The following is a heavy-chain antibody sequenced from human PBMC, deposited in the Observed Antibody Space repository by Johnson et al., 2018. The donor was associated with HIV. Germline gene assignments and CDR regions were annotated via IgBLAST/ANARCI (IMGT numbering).Heavy chain of an antibody. CDR2: ISGSGGST. Sequence: VQLVESGGGLVQPGRSLRLSCAASGFTFDDYAMHWVRQAPGKGLEWVSAISGSGGSTYYTGSVKGRFTISRDNSKNTLYLQMNSLRAEDTAVYYCAKGPRGYYNFWSNWGQVTMVTVSS. J-gene: IGHJ3*01. CDR3: AKGPRGYYNFWSN. V-gene: IGHV3-23*04. CDR1: GFTFDDYA. D-gene: IGHD3-3*01.